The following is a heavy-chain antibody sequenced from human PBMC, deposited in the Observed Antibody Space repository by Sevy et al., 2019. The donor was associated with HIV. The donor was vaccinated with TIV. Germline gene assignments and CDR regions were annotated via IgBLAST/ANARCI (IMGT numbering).Heavy chain of an antibody. CDR2: IWYDGSNK. Sequence: GGSLRLSCAASGFTFSSYGMHWVRQAPGKGLEWAAVIWYDGSNKYYADSVKGRFTISRDNSKNTLYLQMNSLRAEDTAVYYCARGLYCTNGVCSTYYFDYWGQGTLVTVSS. D-gene: IGHD2-8*01. CDR1: GFTFSSYG. V-gene: IGHV3-33*01. J-gene: IGHJ4*02. CDR3: ARGLYCTNGVCSTYYFDY.